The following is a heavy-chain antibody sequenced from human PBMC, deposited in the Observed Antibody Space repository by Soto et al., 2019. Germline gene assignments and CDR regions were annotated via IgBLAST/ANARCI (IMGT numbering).Heavy chain of an antibody. Sequence: HPGGSLRLSCAASGFTVSSNYMSWVRQAPGKGLEWVSVIYSGGSTYYADSVKGRFTISRHNSKNTLYLQMNSLRAEDTAVYYCARVRYDFWSGLDPPYYFDYWGQGTLVTVSS. CDR2: IYSGGST. D-gene: IGHD3-3*01. J-gene: IGHJ4*02. CDR1: GFTVSSNY. V-gene: IGHV3-53*04. CDR3: ARVRYDFWSGLDPPYYFDY.